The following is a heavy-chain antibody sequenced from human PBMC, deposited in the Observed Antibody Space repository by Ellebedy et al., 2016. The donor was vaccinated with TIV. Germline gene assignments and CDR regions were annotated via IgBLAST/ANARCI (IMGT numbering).Heavy chain of an antibody. Sequence: GGSLRLXXAASGFTFSSYGMHWVRQAPGKGLEWVAVIWSDGTTKYYSDSVKGRFTISRDNSENTLYLQMNSLRAEDTAVYYCAREIIYGGYYFDYWGQGTLVTVSS. CDR1: GFTFSSYG. J-gene: IGHJ4*02. CDR2: IWSDGTTK. D-gene: IGHD4-23*01. V-gene: IGHV3-33*01. CDR3: AREIIYGGYYFDY.